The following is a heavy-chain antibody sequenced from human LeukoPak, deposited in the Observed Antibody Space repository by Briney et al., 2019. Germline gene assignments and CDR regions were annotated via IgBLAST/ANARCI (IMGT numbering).Heavy chain of an antibody. J-gene: IGHJ4*02. D-gene: IGHD5-12*01. CDR1: GYTFTSYG. Sequence: ASVKVSCTASGYTFTSYGISWVRQAPGQGLEWMGWISAYSGNTNYAQKLQGRVTMTTDTSTSTAYMELRSLRSDDTAVYYCARVSSGYEVPDYWGQGTLVTVSS. CDR3: ARVSSGYEVPDY. CDR2: ISAYSGNT. V-gene: IGHV1-18*01.